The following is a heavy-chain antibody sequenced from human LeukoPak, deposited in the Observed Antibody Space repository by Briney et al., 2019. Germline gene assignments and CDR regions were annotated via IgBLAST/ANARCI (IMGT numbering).Heavy chain of an antibody. Sequence: ASVKVSCKASGYTFTTYGISWVRQAPGQGLEWMGWMNPNSGNTGYAQKFQGRVTVTRNTSISTAYMELSSLRSEDTAVYYCARYMVRGVIGDYWGQGTLVTVSS. V-gene: IGHV1-8*02. D-gene: IGHD3-10*01. CDR1: GYTFTTYG. CDR2: MNPNSGNT. CDR3: ARYMVRGVIGDY. J-gene: IGHJ4*02.